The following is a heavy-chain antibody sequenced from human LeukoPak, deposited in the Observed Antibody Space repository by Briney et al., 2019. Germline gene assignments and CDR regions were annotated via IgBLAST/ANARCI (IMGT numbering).Heavy chain of an antibody. V-gene: IGHV3-20*04. J-gene: IGHJ4*02. Sequence: GGSLRLSCVASGLTFDDYGMSWVRQAPGKGLEWVSGINWNGGTTTYADSVKGRFTISRDNAKNSLYLQMNGLRVEDTAFYYCARNSGANVYTYSFQYWGRGTLVTVSS. CDR3: ARNSGANVYTYSFQY. CDR1: GLTFDDYG. CDR2: INWNGGTT. D-gene: IGHD1-26*01.